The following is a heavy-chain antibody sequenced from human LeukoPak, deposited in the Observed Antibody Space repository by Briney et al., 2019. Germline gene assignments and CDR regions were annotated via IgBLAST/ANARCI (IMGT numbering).Heavy chain of an antibody. J-gene: IGHJ2*01. D-gene: IGHD2-2*01. CDR1: GFTFSSYA. CDR2: ISYDGSNK. Sequence: GGSLRLSCATSGFTFSSYAMHWVRQAPGKGLEWVAVISYDGSNKYYADSVKGRFTISRDNSKNTLYLQMNSLRAEDTAVYYCALVVVPAAMGQLDLWGRGTLVTVSS. CDR3: ALVVVPAAMGQLDL. V-gene: IGHV3-30*04.